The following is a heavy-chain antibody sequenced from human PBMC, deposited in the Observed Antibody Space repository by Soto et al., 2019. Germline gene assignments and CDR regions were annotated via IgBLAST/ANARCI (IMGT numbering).Heavy chain of an antibody. D-gene: IGHD1-7*01. CDR2: TYYRSKWYN. CDR1: GGSVCSYSGA. J-gene: IGHJ4*02. CDR3: ARELELLFDY. V-gene: IGHV6-1*01. Sequence: QTLSLTYAISGGSVCSYSGAWNWIKQYTSRGLEWLGRTYYRSKWYNDYAVSVKSRITINPDTSKNQFSLQLNSVTPEDTAVDYCARELELLFDYWGQGTLVTVSS.